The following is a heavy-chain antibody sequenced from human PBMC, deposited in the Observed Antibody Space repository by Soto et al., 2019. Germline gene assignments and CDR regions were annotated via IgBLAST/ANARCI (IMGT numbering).Heavy chain of an antibody. J-gene: IGHJ4*02. Sequence: QVQLVESGGGMVQPGRSLRLSCAASGFTFSSYGMHWVHQAPGKGLEWVAVIWYDGSNKYYADSVKGRFTISRDNSKNTLYLQMNSLRAEDTAVYYCARDGELWLGGPDYWGQGTLVTVSS. D-gene: IGHD5-18*01. CDR3: ARDGELWLGGPDY. CDR1: GFTFSSYG. V-gene: IGHV3-33*01. CDR2: IWYDGSNK.